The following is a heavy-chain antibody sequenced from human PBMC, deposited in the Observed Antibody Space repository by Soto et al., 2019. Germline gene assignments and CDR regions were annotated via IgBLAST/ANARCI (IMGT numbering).Heavy chain of an antibody. V-gene: IGHV1-69*01. D-gene: IGHD3-3*01. J-gene: IGHJ6*02. CDR3: ARDLPTYYDFWSGPIRAYYYGMAV. CDR2: IIPIFGTA. CDR1: GGTFSSYA. Sequence: QVQLVQSGAEVKKPGSSVKVSCKASGGTFSSYAISWVRQAPGQGLEWMGGIIPIFGTANYAQKFQGRVTITADESTSTAYMELSSLRSEDTAVYYCARDLPTYYDFWSGPIRAYYYGMAVWGQGTTVTVSS.